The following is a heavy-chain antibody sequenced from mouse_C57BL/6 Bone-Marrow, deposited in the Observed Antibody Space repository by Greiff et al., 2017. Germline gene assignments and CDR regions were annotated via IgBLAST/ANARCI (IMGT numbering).Heavy chain of an antibody. CDR2: IDPSDSYT. CDR1: GYTFTSYW. D-gene: IGHD2-4*01. J-gene: IGHJ1*03. Sequence: QVQLQQPGAELVMPGASVKLSCKASGYTFTSYWMHWVKQRPGQGLEWIGEIDPSDSYTNYNQKFKGKSTLTVDKSSSTAYMPLSSLTSEDSAVFNCARGGDDYGYFSVWGTEGTGTASS. CDR3: ARGGDDYGYFSV. V-gene: IGHV1-69*01.